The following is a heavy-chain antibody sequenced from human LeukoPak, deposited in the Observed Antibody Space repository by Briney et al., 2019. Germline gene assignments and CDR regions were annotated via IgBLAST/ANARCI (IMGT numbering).Heavy chain of an antibody. CDR1: GYSISSYY. CDR3: ARESVLYYDFWSGYFWFDP. Sequence: PSETLSLTCSVSGYSISSYYWTLIRQPAGKGLEWIGRIYTSGSTNYNPSLKSRVTISVDTSKNQFSLKLSSVTAADTAVYYCARESVLYYDFWSGYFWFDPWGQGTLVTVSS. V-gene: IGHV4-4*07. D-gene: IGHD3-3*01. J-gene: IGHJ5*02. CDR2: IYTSGST.